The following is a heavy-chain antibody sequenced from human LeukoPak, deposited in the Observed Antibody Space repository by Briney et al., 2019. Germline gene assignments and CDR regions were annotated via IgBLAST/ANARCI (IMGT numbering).Heavy chain of an antibody. Sequence: GGSLRLSCAASGFTFSSYGMHWVRQAPGKGLEWVAVIWYDGSNKYYADSVKGRFTISRDNSKNTLYLQMNSPRAEDTAVYYCARSAHYDYVWGSYRPDAFDIWGQGTMVTVSS. CDR2: IWYDGSNK. D-gene: IGHD3-16*02. J-gene: IGHJ3*02. CDR3: ARSAHYDYVWGSYRPDAFDI. CDR1: GFTFSSYG. V-gene: IGHV3-33*01.